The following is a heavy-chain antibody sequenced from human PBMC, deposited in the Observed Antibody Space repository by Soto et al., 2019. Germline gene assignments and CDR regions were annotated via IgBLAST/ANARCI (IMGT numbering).Heavy chain of an antibody. D-gene: IGHD3-10*01. CDR2: VTYDGTNK. CDR1: GFTFRNFG. CDR3: ARDQGSSRYGMDV. V-gene: IGHV3-30*03. J-gene: IGHJ6*02. Sequence: GGSLRLSCAASGFTFRNFGLHWVRRAPDTGLDWVAAVTYDGTNKYYADSVKGQFIISRDNSKDTLYLQMNTLRAEDTAVYYCARDQGSSRYGMDVWGQGTTVTVSS.